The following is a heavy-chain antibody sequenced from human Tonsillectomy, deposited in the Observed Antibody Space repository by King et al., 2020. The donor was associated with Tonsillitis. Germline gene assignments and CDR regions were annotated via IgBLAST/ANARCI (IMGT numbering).Heavy chain of an antibody. CDR3: VRGERGYSYGNHFDY. D-gene: IGHD5-18*01. J-gene: IGHJ4*02. Sequence: QLQESGPGLVKPSQTLSLTCAVSGASLSSGGYSWNWIRQPPGKRLEWIGCIFYSSSTYYNPSVRSRVTISVNTSKNQLSLTLTSVTAADTAVYYCVRGERGYSYGNHFDYWGQGILVTVSS. CDR1: GASLSSGGYS. CDR2: IFYSSST. V-gene: IGHV4-30-4*07.